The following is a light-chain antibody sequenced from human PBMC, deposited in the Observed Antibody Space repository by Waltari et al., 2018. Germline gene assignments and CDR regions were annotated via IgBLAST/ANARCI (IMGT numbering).Light chain of an antibody. J-gene: IGLJ1*01. CDR1: SNDVGTYNL. CDR3: CSYAGSGTFHV. Sequence: QSALTQPASVSGSPGQSITISCTGTSNDVGTYNLVSWFQRHPGKAPKLIIYEVAKRPSGFSTRFSGSKSDNTASLTISGLQAEDEADYYCCSYAGSGTFHVFGTGTKVTVL. CDR2: EVA. V-gene: IGLV2-23*02.